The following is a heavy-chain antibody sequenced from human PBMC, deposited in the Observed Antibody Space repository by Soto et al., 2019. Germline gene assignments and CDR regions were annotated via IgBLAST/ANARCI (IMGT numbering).Heavy chain of an antibody. D-gene: IGHD3-10*01. CDR1: GVSISSSNCY. CDR3: ARRWFLYGSGSRPFYYGMDV. CDR2: IYYGGNI. Sequence: QLQLQESGPGLVKPSETLSLTCTVSGVSISSSNCYWGWIRQPPGKGLEWIGTIYYGGNIYYNTSLKSRVTISIDTSTNQFSLNLTSVTAADTAVYYCARRWFLYGSGSRPFYYGMDVWGQGTTVTISS. V-gene: IGHV4-39*01. J-gene: IGHJ6*02.